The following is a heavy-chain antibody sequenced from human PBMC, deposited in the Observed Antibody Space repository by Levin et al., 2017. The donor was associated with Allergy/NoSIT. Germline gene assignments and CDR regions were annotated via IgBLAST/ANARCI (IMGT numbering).Heavy chain of an antibody. CDR3: ARTAAAGRPHFDY. CDR1: GGTFSSYA. Sequence: VASVKVSCKASGGTFSSYAISWVRQAPGQGLEWMGGIIPIFGTANYAQKFQGRVTITADKSTSTAYMELSSLRSEDTAVYYCARTAAAGRPHFDYWGQGTLVTVSS. J-gene: IGHJ4*02. D-gene: IGHD6-13*01. CDR2: IIPIFGTA. V-gene: IGHV1-69*06.